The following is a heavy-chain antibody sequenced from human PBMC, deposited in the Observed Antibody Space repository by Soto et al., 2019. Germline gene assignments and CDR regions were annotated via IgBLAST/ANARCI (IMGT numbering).Heavy chain of an antibody. V-gene: IGHV3-48*01. Sequence: GGSLRLSCAASGFTFSSYSMNWVRQAPGKGLEWVSYISSSSSTIYYADSVKGRFTISRDNAKNSLYLQMNSLRAEDTAVYYCARRSDYIWGSSLTDWGQGTLVTVSS. CDR2: ISSSSSTI. CDR3: ARRSDYIWGSSLTD. CDR1: GFTFSSYS. J-gene: IGHJ4*02. D-gene: IGHD3-16*01.